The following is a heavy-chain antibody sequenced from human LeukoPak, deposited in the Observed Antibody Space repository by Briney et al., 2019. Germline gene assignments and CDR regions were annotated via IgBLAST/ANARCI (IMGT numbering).Heavy chain of an antibody. Sequence: ASVKVSCKASGGTFRSYAITWVRQAPGQGLEWMGGIIPIFGTANYAQKFQGRVTITADKSTSTAYMELSSLRSEDTAVYYCARDGAAVGYCSSTSCSDDAFDIWGQGTMVTVSS. CDR1: GGTFRSYA. CDR2: IIPIFGTA. V-gene: IGHV1-69*06. J-gene: IGHJ3*02. CDR3: ARDGAAVGYCSSTSCSDDAFDI. D-gene: IGHD2-2*01.